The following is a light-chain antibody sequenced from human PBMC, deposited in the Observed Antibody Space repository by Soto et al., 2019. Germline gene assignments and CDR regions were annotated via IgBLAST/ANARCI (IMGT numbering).Light chain of an antibody. J-gene: IGKJ4*01. Sequence: DIQMTQSPSSLSASVGDRVTITCRASQSISSWLAWYQQKPGKAPKLLIYKASSLESGVPSRFSGSGSGTEFTLTISSLQPDDFATYYCQQCNSYPLTFGGGTKVDI. CDR3: QQCNSYPLT. CDR2: KAS. CDR1: QSISSW. V-gene: IGKV1-5*03.